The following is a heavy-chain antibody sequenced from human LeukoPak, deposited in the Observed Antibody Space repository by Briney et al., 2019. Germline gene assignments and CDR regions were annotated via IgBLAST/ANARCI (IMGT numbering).Heavy chain of an antibody. CDR3: ARSVADEPLFDY. CDR2: IYYSGST. CDR1: GGSISSSSYY. Sequence: QTSETLSLTCTVSGGSISSSSYYWGWIRQPPGKGLEWIGSIYYSGSTYYNPSLKSRVTISVDTSKNQFSPKLSSVTAADTAVYYCARSVADEPLFDYWGQGALVTVSS. V-gene: IGHV4-39*01. J-gene: IGHJ4*02. D-gene: IGHD6-19*01.